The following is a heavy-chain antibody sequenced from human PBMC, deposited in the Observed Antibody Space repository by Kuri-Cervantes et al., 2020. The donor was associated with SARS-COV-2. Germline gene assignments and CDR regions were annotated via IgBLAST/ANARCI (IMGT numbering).Heavy chain of an antibody. CDR1: GYSISSGYY. D-gene: IGHD6-13*01. J-gene: IGHJ4*02. CDR2: IFDSGST. CDR3: AREQLFPSYYFDY. Sequence: SETLSLTCTVSGYSISSGYYWGWIRQPPGKGLEWIGSIFDSGSTYYKESLKSRVTISTDTSKNQFSLKLSSVTAADTAVYYCAREQLFPSYYFDYWGQGTLVTVSS. V-gene: IGHV4-38-2*02.